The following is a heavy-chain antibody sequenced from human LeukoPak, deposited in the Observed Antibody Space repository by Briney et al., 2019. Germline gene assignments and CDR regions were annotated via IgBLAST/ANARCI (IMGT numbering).Heavy chain of an antibody. D-gene: IGHD4-23*01. CDR1: GFTFSNYE. CDR2: ISSSGSDI. V-gene: IGHV3-48*03. CDR3: ARDYGGSSPFDC. J-gene: IGHJ4*02. Sequence: QPGGSLRLSCAASGFTFSNYEMHWVRQAPGKGLEWVSYISSSGSDIYYADSVKGRFTISRDNAKNSLYLHMNSLRAEDTAVYYCARDYGGSSPFDCWGQGTLVTVSS.